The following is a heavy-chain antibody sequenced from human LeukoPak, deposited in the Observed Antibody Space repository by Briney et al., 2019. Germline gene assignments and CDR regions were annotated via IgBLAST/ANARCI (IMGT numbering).Heavy chain of an antibody. CDR3: AKELHYGSGRHFDY. V-gene: IGHV3-48*04. CDR1: GFSVSSNY. Sequence: TGGSLRLSCAASGFSVSSNYMSWVRQAPGKGLEWVSYISSSSSTIYYADSVKGRFTISRDNAKNSLYLQMNSLRAEDTALYYCAKELHYGSGRHFDYWGQGTLVTVSS. D-gene: IGHD3-10*01. J-gene: IGHJ4*02. CDR2: ISSSSSTI.